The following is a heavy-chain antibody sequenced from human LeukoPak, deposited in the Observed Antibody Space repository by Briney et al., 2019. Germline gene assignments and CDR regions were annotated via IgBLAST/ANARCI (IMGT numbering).Heavy chain of an antibody. CDR1: GFTFATYT. CDR2: ISGSGGST. D-gene: IGHD1-1*01. CDR3: AKVPTGILTLPLYNFDY. V-gene: IGHV3-23*01. Sequence: GGSLRLACTGAGFTFATYTFNWVRQAPGKGLEWVSIISGSGGSTYYADSVKGRSTISRDNSKNTLYLQMNSLRAEDTAIYYCAKVPTGILTLPLYNFDYWGQGTLVTVSS. J-gene: IGHJ4*02.